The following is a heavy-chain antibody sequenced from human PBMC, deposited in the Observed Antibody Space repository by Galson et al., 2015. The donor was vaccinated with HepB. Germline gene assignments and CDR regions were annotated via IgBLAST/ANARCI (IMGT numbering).Heavy chain of an antibody. Sequence: SLRLSCAASGFTFSVSAMHWVRQASGKGLEWVGRIRSKANNYATAFAASVKGRFTISRDDSKNTAYLQMKSLKTEDTAVYYCTRPGYGTNPDGMDVWGQGTTVTVFS. CDR3: TRPGYGTNPDGMDV. V-gene: IGHV3-73*01. D-gene: IGHD5-12*01. J-gene: IGHJ6*02. CDR2: IRSKANNYAT. CDR1: GFTFSVSA.